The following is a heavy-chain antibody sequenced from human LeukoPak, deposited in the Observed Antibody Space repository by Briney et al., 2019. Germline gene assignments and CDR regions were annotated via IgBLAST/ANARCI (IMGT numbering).Heavy chain of an antibody. CDR1: GGSISSNNYY. CDR3: ARQRYYDILTGSYDVWYFDY. J-gene: IGHJ4*01. Sequence: PSETLSLTCSVSGGSISSNNYYWGWIRQPPGKGLQWIGSISYSGTTYYNPSLKSRVTISVDASNNHFSLKLSSVTATDTAVYYCARQRYYDILTGSYDVWYFDYWGHGTLVTVSS. CDR2: ISYSGTT. D-gene: IGHD3-9*01. V-gene: IGHV4-39*01.